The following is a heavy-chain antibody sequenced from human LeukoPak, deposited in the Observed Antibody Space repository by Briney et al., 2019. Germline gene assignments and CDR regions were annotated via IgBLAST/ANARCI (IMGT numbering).Heavy chain of an antibody. J-gene: IGHJ4*02. D-gene: IGHD5-18*01. CDR3: AREYVDTAMVTSFDY. CDR2: IIPIFGTA. Sequence: SVTVSFKASGGTFISYAISWVRQAPGQGVEWVGGIIPIFGTANYAQKFQGRVTITADESTSTAYMELSSLRSEDTAVYYCAREYVDTAMVTSFDYWGQGTLVTVSS. CDR1: GGTFISYA. V-gene: IGHV1-69*13.